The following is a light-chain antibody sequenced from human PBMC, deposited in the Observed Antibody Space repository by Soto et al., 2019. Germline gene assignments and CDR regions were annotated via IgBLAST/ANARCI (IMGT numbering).Light chain of an antibody. CDR1: SSDVGGYNY. J-gene: IGLJ2*01. Sequence: QSALTQPASVSGSPGQSITISCTGTSSDVGGYNYVSWYQQHPGKAPKLMIYEVSKRPSGVSNRFSGSKSGNTASLTISGLQAEDEADAYCSSYTSSSTLVVFGGGTKLTVL. CDR2: EVS. V-gene: IGLV2-14*01. CDR3: SSYTSSSTLVV.